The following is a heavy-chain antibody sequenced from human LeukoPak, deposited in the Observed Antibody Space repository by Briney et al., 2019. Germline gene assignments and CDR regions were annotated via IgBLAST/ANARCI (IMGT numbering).Heavy chain of an antibody. Sequence: GRSLRLSCAASGFTFDDYAMHWVRQAPGKGLEWVSGISWNSGSIGYADSVKGRFTISRDNAKNSLYLQMNSLRAEDTALYYCAKGGARVSSSWYHYFGYWGQGTLVTVSS. D-gene: IGHD6-13*01. CDR2: ISWNSGSI. CDR3: AKGGARVSSSWYHYFGY. J-gene: IGHJ4*02. V-gene: IGHV3-9*01. CDR1: GFTFDDYA.